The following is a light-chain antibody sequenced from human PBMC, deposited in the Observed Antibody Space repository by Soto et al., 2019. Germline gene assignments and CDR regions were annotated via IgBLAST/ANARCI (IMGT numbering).Light chain of an antibody. V-gene: IGKV3-11*01. J-gene: IGKJ1*01. Sequence: IALTQSPATLSLSPGERATLSCRASQSVSSYLAWYQQKPGQAPRLLIYDASNRATGIPAMFSGSGSGTDFTLTLSSLEPEDFAVYYCQQRGTFGQGTKVDIK. CDR3: QQRGT. CDR1: QSVSSY. CDR2: DAS.